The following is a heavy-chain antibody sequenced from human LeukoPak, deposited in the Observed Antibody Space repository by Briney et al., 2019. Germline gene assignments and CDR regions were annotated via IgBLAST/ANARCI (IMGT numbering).Heavy chain of an antibody. J-gene: IGHJ6*03. CDR2: IIPIFGTA. V-gene: IGHV1-69*05. CDR1: GGTFSSYA. Sequence: SVKVSCKASGGTFSSYAISWVRQAPGQGLEWMGRIIPIFGTANYAQKFQGRVTITTDESTSTAYMELSSVRSEDTAVYYCASISIAVAGTRRSSYYYMDVWGKGTTVTVSS. D-gene: IGHD6-19*01. CDR3: ASISIAVAGTRRSSYYYMDV.